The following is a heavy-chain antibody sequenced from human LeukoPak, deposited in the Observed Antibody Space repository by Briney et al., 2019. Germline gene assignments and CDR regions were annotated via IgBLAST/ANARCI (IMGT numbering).Heavy chain of an antibody. V-gene: IGHV3-74*01. CDR3: ARDGYYYTNSGYYAFDI. J-gene: IGHJ3*02. CDR1: GFTFSSYG. Sequence: QPGRSLRLSCAASGFTFSSYGMHWVRQAPGKGLVWVSRIQSDGSSTSYADSVKGRFTISRDNAKSTLYLQMNSLRAEDTAVYYCARDGYYYTNSGYYAFDIWGQGTMVTVSS. CDR2: IQSDGSST. D-gene: IGHD3-22*01.